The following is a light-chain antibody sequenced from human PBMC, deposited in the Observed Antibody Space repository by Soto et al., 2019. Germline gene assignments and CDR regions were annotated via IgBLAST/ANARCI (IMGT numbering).Light chain of an antibody. CDR2: DAS. CDR3: QQYENLPT. Sequence: IQVTQSPSSLSASVGDRVTITCQASQNINNYLNWYQQKPGRAPKLLIYDASNLEAGVPSRFRGSGSGTDFTFTISRLQPEDIATYYCQQYENLPTFGQGTRLAIK. J-gene: IGKJ5*01. CDR1: QNINNY. V-gene: IGKV1-33*01.